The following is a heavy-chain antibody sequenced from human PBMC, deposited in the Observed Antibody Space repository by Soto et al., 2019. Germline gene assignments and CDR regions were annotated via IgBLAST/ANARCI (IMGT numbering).Heavy chain of an antibody. CDR2: IIPIFGTA. D-gene: IGHD1-26*01. Sequence: GASVKVSCKASGGTFSSYAISWVRQAPGQGLEWMGGIIPIFGTANYAQKFQGRVTITADESTSTAYMELSSLRSEDTAVYYCARERSHGSWFDPWGQGTLVTVSS. CDR1: GGTFSSYA. CDR3: ARERSHGSWFDP. V-gene: IGHV1-69*13. J-gene: IGHJ5*02.